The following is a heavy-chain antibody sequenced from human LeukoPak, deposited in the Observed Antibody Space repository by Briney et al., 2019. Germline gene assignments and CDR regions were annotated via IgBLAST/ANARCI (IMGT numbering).Heavy chain of an antibody. CDR2: FDPEDGET. CDR1: GYTLTELS. V-gene: IGHV1-24*01. CDR3: ATDSGSYYAYSDAFDI. D-gene: IGHD1-26*01. Sequence: GASVKVSCKVSGYTLTELSMHWVRQAPGKGLEWMGGFDPEDGETIYAQKFQGRVTMTEDTSTDTAYMELSSLRSEDTAVYYCATDSGSYYAYSDAFDIWGQGTMVTVSS. J-gene: IGHJ3*02.